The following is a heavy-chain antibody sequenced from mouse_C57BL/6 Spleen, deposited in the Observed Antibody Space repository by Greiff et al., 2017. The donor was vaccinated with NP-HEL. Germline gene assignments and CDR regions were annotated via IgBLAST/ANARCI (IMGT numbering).Heavy chain of an antibody. J-gene: IGHJ2*01. Sequence: EVQLVESGGGLVKPGGSLKLSCAASGFTFSSYTMSWVRQTPEKRLEWVATISGGGGNTYYPDSVKGRFTISRGNAKNTLYLQMSSLRSEDTALYYCAIYYYGSSYGYFDYWGKGTTLTVSS. V-gene: IGHV5-9*01. CDR2: ISGGGGNT. CDR3: AIYYYGSSYGYFDY. D-gene: IGHD1-1*01. CDR1: GFTFSSYT.